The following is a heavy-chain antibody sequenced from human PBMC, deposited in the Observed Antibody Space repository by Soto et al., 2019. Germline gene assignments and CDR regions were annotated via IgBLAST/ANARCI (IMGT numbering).Heavy chain of an antibody. V-gene: IGHV1-46*02. CDR3: ARGGGFSPYYYNLDV. Sequence: ASVKVSCQASGYTLNTYYMHWVRQAPGQGPEWMGIINPRGGSTTYAQNFQDRVTMTRDTSSSTVYMELSSLRSEDTAVYYCARGGGFSPYYYNLDVWGQGTTVTVSS. CDR2: INPRGGST. CDR1: GYTLNTYY. J-gene: IGHJ6*02. D-gene: IGHD2-15*01.